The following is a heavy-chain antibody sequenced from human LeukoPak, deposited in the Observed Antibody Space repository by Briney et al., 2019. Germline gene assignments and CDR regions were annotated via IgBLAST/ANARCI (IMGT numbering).Heavy chain of an antibody. CDR2: ISGSGAST. D-gene: IGHD6-6*01. CDR3: AKDRSSSPGDY. J-gene: IGHJ4*02. Sequence: GGSLRLSCAASGFTFSSYGMSWVRQAPGKGLEWVSAISGSGASTYYADSVKGRFTISRDNSKNMLYLQMNSLRAEDTAVYYCAKDRSSSPGDYWGQGTLSPSPQ. CDR1: GFTFSSYG. V-gene: IGHV3-23*01.